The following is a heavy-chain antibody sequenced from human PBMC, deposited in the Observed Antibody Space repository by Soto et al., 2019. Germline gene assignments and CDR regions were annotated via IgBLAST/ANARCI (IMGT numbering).Heavy chain of an antibody. CDR3: ARDRRGYCSSTSCYLGYWFDP. J-gene: IGHJ5*02. V-gene: IGHV4-31*03. CDR2: IYYSGST. CDR1: GGSISSGGYY. Sequence: QVQLQESGPGLVKPSQTLSLTCTVSGGSISSGGYYWSWIRQHPGKGLEWIGYIYYSGSTYYNPSLKSRVTKSVETSKNQFSLKLSSVTAADTAVYYCARDRRGYCSSTSCYLGYWFDPWGQGTLVTVSS. D-gene: IGHD2-2*01.